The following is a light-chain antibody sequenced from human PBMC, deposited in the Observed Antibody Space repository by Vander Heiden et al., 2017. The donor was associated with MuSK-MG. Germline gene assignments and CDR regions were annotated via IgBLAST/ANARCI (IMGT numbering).Light chain of an antibody. CDR3: ATWDSRLNGYV. J-gene: IGLJ1*01. CDR2: YDD. CDR1: SSNIGKNA. V-gene: IGLV1-36*01. Sequence: QSVLTQPPSVSEAPGQRVTISCSGSSSNIGKNAVNWYQHLPGRAPKVLVYYDDLVPSGVSSRFSASKSGTSASLATSGLQAEDEAEYYCATWDSRLNGYVFGSGTTLTVL.